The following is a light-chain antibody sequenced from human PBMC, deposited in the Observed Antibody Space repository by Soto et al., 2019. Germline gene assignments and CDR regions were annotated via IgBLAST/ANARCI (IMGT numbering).Light chain of an antibody. V-gene: IGKV3-15*01. CDR2: GAS. Sequence: ETLMTQSPATLSVSPGERGTLSCRASQSVNNNLAWYQQKLGQAPRVLIYGASTRATGIPARFTGSGSWTDFTLTISRLEPEDFVVYFCQQYGSSPRTFGGGTKVDIK. CDR3: QQYGSSPRT. CDR1: QSVNNN. J-gene: IGKJ4*01.